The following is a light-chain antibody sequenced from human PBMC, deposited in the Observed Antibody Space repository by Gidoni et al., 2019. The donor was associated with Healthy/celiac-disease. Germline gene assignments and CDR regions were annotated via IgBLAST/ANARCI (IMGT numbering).Light chain of an antibody. CDR2: RNH. CDR1: SSNIGSNY. Sequence: QAVLTQPPSASGTPGQRVTISCSGSSSNIGSNYVYWYQQLPGTAPKLLLYRNHQRPSGVPARFSGSKSGTSASLAISGLRSEDEADYYCAAWDDSLSGWVFGGGTKLTVL. V-gene: IGLV1-47*01. CDR3: AAWDDSLSGWV. J-gene: IGLJ3*02.